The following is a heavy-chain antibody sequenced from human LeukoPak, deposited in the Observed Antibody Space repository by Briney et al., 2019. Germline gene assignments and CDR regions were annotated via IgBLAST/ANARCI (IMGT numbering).Heavy chain of an antibody. V-gene: IGHV1-18*01. CDR2: ISTYNGDT. CDR1: GYIFTSYG. CDR3: ARDTGSSPGDY. J-gene: IGHJ4*02. Sequence: ASVKVSCKASGYIFTSYGITWVRQAPGQGLEWMGWISTYNGDTNYAQNLQGRVTMTTDTSTSTAYMDLRSLRSDDTTVYYCARDTGSSPGDYWGQGTLVTVSS. D-gene: IGHD1-26*01.